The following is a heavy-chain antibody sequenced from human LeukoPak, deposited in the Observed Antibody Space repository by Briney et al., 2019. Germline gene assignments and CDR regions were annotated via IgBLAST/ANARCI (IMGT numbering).Heavy chain of an antibody. D-gene: IGHD3-10*01. CDR3: ARNFGRAPDY. J-gene: IGHJ4*02. CDR1: GFTFSSYE. Sequence: GMSLRLSCAASGFTFSSYEMNWVRQAPGKGLEWVSYISSGGRTIYYADSVKGRFTIFRDNAKNSLYLQMNSLRVEDTAVYYCARNFGRAPDYWGQGTLVTVSS. V-gene: IGHV3-48*03. CDR2: ISSGGRTI.